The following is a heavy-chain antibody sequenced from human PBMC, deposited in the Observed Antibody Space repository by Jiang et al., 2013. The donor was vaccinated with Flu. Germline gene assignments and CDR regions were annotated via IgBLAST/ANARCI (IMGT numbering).Heavy chain of an antibody. D-gene: IGHD3-22*01. J-gene: IGHJ4*02. V-gene: IGHV1-2*02. Sequence: SGAEVKNPGASVKVSCKASGYTFTGYYIHWVRQAPGQGLEWMGWINPSSGGTNYPQKFQGRVTMTRDKSISTAYMELSRLRSDDTAVYYCARFDSRRYYYDFWGQGTLVTVSS. CDR1: GYTFTGYY. CDR3: ARFDSRRYYYDF. CDR2: INPSSGGT.